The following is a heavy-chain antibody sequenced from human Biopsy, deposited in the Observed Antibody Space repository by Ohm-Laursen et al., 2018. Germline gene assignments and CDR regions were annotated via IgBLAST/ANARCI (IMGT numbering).Heavy chain of an antibody. Sequence: PGTLSLTCPVSGGFISSSSYYWGWIRQPPGKGLEWIGSISYTGSTHDNPSLTSRVTISVDTSKNQFSLKLCSVTVADTAVFYCARRGSGGRSFDYWGQGSLVTVSS. CDR3: ARRGSGGRSFDY. V-gene: IGHV4-39*01. J-gene: IGHJ4*02. CDR1: GGFISSSSYY. CDR2: ISYTGST. D-gene: IGHD2-15*01.